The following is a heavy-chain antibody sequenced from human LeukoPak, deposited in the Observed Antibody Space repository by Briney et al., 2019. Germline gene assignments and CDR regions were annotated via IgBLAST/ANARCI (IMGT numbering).Heavy chain of an antibody. CDR1: GYTFTSYS. Sequence: GASVKVSCKASGYTFTSYSISWVRQDPGQGLEWMGWISAYNGNTNYAQKLQGRVTMTTDTSTSTAYMELRSLRSDDTAVYYCARDSDCSSTSCYYWFDPWGQGTLVSVSS. V-gene: IGHV1-18*01. CDR2: ISAYNGNT. CDR3: ARDSDCSSTSCYYWFDP. D-gene: IGHD2-2*01. J-gene: IGHJ5*02.